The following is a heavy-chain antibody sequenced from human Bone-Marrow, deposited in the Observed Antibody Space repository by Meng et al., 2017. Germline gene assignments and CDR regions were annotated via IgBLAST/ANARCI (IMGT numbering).Heavy chain of an antibody. CDR2: INHSGGST. Sequence: ASVKVSCKASGYTFTSYDINWVRQATGQGREWMGIINHSGGSTSYAQKFQGRVTMTRDTSTSTVYMELSSLRSEDTAVYYCARDVAVAGSRGDQFDYWGQGTLVTVSS. D-gene: IGHD6-19*01. CDR1: GYTFTSYD. V-gene: IGHV1-46*01. CDR3: ARDVAVAGSRGDQFDY. J-gene: IGHJ4*02.